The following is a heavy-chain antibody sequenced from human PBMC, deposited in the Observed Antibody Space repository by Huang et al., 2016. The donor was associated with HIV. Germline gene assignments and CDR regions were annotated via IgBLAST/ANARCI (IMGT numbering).Heavy chain of an antibody. CDR2: ISPSYGYT. V-gene: IGHV1-18*04. CDR3: ARDLGTTVVPDGMDV. Sequence: QVQLVQSGAEVKKPGASVKVSCRASGYTFISYGITWVRQAPGQGLEWMGWISPSYGYTNYAQQFQARVTMTTDTSTNTVYMEVRSLRSDDTAVYYCARDLGTTVVPDGMDVWGQGTTVTVSS. J-gene: IGHJ6*02. CDR1: GYTFISYG. D-gene: IGHD4-17*01.